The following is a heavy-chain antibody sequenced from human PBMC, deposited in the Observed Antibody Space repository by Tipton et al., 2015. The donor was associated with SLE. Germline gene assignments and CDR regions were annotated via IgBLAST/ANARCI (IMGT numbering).Heavy chain of an antibody. CDR2: IYYTGGT. CDR3: ARDEYRYDGTGYHLLGHFDY. D-gene: IGHD3-22*01. CDR1: GASVISRPHH. Sequence: TLSLTCTVSGASVISRPHHWGWIRQPPGKGLEWIGSIYYTGGTSQTPSLRSRLTISIDTSKNQYSLRLNSVTAADTAVYYCARDEYRYDGTGYHLLGHFDYWGQGTLVTVSS. V-gene: IGHV4-39*07. J-gene: IGHJ4*02.